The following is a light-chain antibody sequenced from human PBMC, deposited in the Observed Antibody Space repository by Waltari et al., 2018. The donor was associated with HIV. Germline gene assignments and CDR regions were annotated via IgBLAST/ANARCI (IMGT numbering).Light chain of an antibody. CDR3: QQYDNYLWT. Sequence: DIQMTQSPFTLSASVGDRVTITCRASQSISSWLAWYQQKPGNVPKLLIYRASTLESGVPSRFSGSGSGTEVTLTISSLQPDDFATYYCQQYDNYLWTFGQGTKVEIK. V-gene: IGKV1-5*03. CDR1: QSISSW. J-gene: IGKJ1*01. CDR2: RAS.